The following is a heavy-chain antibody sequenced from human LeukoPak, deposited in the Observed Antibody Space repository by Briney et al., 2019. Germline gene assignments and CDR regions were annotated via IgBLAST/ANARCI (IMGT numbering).Heavy chain of an antibody. J-gene: IGHJ4*02. V-gene: IGHV7-4-1*02. Sequence: ASVTVSCKASGYTFTSYAMNWVRQAPGQGLEWMGWINTNTGNPTYAQGFTGRFVFSLDTSVSTAYLQISSLKAEDTAVYYCARDRFLANFGIAARPQFDYWGQGTLVTVSS. D-gene: IGHD6-6*01. CDR2: INTNTGNP. CDR1: GYTFTSYA. CDR3: ARDRFLANFGIAARPQFDY.